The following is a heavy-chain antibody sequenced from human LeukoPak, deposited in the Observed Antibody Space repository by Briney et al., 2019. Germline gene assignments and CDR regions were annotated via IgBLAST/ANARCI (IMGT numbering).Heavy chain of an antibody. CDR2: ISNSGSTM. D-gene: IGHD3-22*01. J-gene: IGHJ5*02. Sequence: GGSLRLSCAASGLTFSDYYMSWIRQAPGKGLEWVSYISNSGSTMYYADSVKGRFSISRDSAKNSLYLQMNSLRAEDTAVYYCATDRGYYDSSGSHWGWFDPWGQGTLVTVSS. CDR1: GLTFSDYY. CDR3: ATDRGYYDSSGSHWGWFDP. V-gene: IGHV3-11*01.